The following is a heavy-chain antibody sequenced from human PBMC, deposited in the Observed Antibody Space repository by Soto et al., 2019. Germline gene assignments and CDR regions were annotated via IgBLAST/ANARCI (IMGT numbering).Heavy chain of an antibody. Sequence: SETLSLTCTVSGGSITSSSYYWGWIRQPPGKGLEWIGGIYYSGRSYYNPSLKSRVTMSVDTSKNQFSLTLNSVTAADAAVYYCARQRTTVVTQAYFDHWGQGTLVTV. CDR3: ARQRTTVVTQAYFDH. CDR1: GGSITSSSYY. J-gene: IGHJ4*02. V-gene: IGHV4-39*01. CDR2: IYYSGRS. D-gene: IGHD4-17*01.